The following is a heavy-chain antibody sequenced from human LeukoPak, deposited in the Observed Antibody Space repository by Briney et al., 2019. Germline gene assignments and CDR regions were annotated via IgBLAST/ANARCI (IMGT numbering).Heavy chain of an antibody. CDR2: ISYDGSNK. D-gene: IGHD1-26*01. CDR1: GFTFSSYA. Sequence: GGYLRLSCAASGFTFSSYAMHWVRQAPGKGLEWVAVISYDGSNKYYADSVKGRFTISRDNSKNTLYLQMNSLRAEDTAVYYCARDETPSGSYYLFDYWGQGTLVTVSS. J-gene: IGHJ4*02. CDR3: ARDETPSGSYYLFDY. V-gene: IGHV3-30*04.